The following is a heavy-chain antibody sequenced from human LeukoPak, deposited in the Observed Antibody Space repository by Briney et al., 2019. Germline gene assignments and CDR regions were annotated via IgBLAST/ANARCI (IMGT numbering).Heavy chain of an antibody. J-gene: IGHJ5*02. CDR3: ARSDWFDP. V-gene: IGHV3-74*01. CDR2: IKGDGSIT. Sequence: PGGSLRLSCAVSGFTFRNAWMHWVRQAPGKGLVWVSRIKGDGSITVYADSVKGRFTISRDNAKNTLYLQMNSLRVEDTAVYYCARSDWFDPWGQEPWSPSPQ. CDR1: GFTFRNAW. D-gene: IGHD3-3*01.